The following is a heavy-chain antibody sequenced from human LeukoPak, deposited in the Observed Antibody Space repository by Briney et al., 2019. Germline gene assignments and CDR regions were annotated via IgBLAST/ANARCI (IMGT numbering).Heavy chain of an antibody. CDR1: GYTFTSYA. Sequence: GASVKVSCKASGYTFTSYAMHWVRQAPGQRLEWMGWINAGNGNTKYSQEFQGRVTITRDTSASTAYMELSSLRSEDMAVYYCARESRYYDSSGYYRQGDFDYWGQGTLVTVSS. D-gene: IGHD3-22*01. CDR3: ARESRYYDSSGYYRQGDFDY. V-gene: IGHV1-3*03. J-gene: IGHJ4*02. CDR2: INAGNGNT.